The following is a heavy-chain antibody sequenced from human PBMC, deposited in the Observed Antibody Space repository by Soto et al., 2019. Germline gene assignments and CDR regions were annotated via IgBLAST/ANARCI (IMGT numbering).Heavy chain of an antibody. CDR1: GGSISSYY. J-gene: IGHJ4*02. CDR3: ASLSTVSSSAF. D-gene: IGHD4-4*01. V-gene: IGHV4-4*07. Sequence: SETLSLTCTVSGGSISSYYWSWIRQPAGKGLEWIGRMHSSGSTNYNPSLKSRVTMSVDTSKNQFSLKMSSVTAADTAVYYCASLSTVSSSAFWGQGILVTVSS. CDR2: MHSSGST.